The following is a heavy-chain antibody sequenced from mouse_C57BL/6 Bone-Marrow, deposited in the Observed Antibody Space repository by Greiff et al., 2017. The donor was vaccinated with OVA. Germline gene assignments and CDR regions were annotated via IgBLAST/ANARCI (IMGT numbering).Heavy chain of an antibody. CDR3: ARRFYYGSSYVFDY. CDR1: GYTFTSYW. V-gene: IGHV1-64*01. J-gene: IGHJ2*01. D-gene: IGHD1-1*01. CDR2: IHPNSGST. Sequence: QVQLQQPGAELVKPGASVKLSCKASGYTFTSYWMHWVKQRPGQGLEWIGMIHPNSGSTNYNEKFNSKATLTVDKSSSTAYMQLSSLTSEDSAVYYCARRFYYGSSYVFDYWGQGTTLTVSS.